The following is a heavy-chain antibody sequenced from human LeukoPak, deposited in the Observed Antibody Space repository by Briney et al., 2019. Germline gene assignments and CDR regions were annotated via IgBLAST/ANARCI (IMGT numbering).Heavy chain of an antibody. CDR3: ATTHYGRNSFDY. V-gene: IGHV3-48*02. J-gene: IGHJ4*02. D-gene: IGHD4-23*01. Sequence: PGGSLRLSCAASGFTFSSYSMNWVRQAPGKGLEWVSYISSSSSTIYYADSVKGRLTISRDKAKNSLYLQMNSLRDADTPLYYCATTHYGRNSFDYWGQGTLVTVSS. CDR2: ISSSSSTI. CDR1: GFTFSSYS.